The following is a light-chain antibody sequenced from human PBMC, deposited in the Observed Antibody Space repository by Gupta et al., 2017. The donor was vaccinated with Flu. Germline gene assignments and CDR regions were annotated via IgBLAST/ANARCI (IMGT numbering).Light chain of an antibody. CDR1: QYISTY. CDR3: QQTYSTPPHT. CDR2: AAA. Sequence: EIQMTHSPSSLSASVGDRVTVTCRASQYISTYLNWYQQKPGRAPKLLMYAAASLQSGVPSRFIGSRSWTDFTLTISSLQPEDFATYYCQQTYSTPPHTFGQGTKVEIK. V-gene: IGKV1-39*01. J-gene: IGKJ2*01.